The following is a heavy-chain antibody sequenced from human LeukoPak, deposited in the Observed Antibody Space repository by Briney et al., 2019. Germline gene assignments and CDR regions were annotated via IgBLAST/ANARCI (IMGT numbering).Heavy chain of an antibody. CDR2: MSYDGNNQ. CDR1: GFAFSSLA. V-gene: IGHV3-30-3*01. Sequence: GTSLRLSCAVSGFAFSSLAMHWVRQAPGKELEWVAFMSYDGNNQYYADSVKGRFTISRDNSKNTLYLQMNNLRAEDTAIYYCARVGSRYCSGANCYDGFWGQGTLVSVSS. D-gene: IGHD2-15*01. J-gene: IGHJ4*02. CDR3: ARVGSRYCSGANCYDGF.